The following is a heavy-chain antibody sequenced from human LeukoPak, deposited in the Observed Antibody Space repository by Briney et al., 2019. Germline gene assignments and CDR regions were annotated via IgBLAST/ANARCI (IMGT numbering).Heavy chain of an antibody. CDR2: IYYSGST. D-gene: IGHD6-13*01. V-gene: IGHV4-31*03. Sequence: PSQTLSLTCTVSGGSISSGGYSWSWIRQHPGKGLEWIGYIYYSGSTYYNPSLKSRVTMSVDTSKNQFSLKLSSVTAVDTAVYYCARGSYSSSWYSPTFDYWGQGTLVTVSS. CDR3: ARGSYSSSWYSPTFDY. J-gene: IGHJ4*02. CDR1: GGSISSGGYS.